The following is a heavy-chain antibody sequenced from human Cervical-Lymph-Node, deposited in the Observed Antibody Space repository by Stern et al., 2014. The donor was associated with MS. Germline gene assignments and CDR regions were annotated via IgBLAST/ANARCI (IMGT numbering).Heavy chain of an antibody. CDR3: ALTRMGPFDS. CDR1: GFDVNANY. CDR2: LYRGGRT. D-gene: IGHD1/OR15-1a*01. V-gene: IGHV3-66*01. J-gene: IGHJ5*01. Sequence: EVQLEESGGGLVQPGGSLRLSCAASGFDVNANYVSGVRQAPGKGPEWLSILYRGGRTFYADSVEGRFITSRDDARNTVYLQLTNLRAEDTAVYYCALTRMGPFDSWGQGTLVSVSS.